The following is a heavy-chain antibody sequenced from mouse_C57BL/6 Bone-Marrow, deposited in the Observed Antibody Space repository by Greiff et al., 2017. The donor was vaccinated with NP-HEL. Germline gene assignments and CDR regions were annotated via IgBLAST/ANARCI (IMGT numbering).Heavy chain of an antibody. Sequence: QVQLQQSGAELARPGASVKLSCKASGYTFTSYGISWVKQRTGQGLEWIGEIYPRSGNTYYNEKFKGKATLTADKSSSTAYMELRSLTSEDSAVYFCARYRQLRLRLDYWGQGTTLTVSS. CDR1: GYTFTSYG. CDR2: IYPRSGNT. D-gene: IGHD3-2*02. CDR3: ARYRQLRLRLDY. J-gene: IGHJ2*01. V-gene: IGHV1-81*01.